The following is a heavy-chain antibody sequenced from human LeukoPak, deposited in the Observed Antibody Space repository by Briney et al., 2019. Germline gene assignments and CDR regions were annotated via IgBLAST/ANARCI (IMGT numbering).Heavy chain of an antibody. V-gene: IGHV1-18*04. Sequence: GASVKVSCKASGYNFTSYGISWVRQAPGQGLEWMGWISAYNGNTNYAQKLQGRVTMTTDTSTSTAYMELRSLRSDDTAVYYCARVSEDYGDRSEDYWGQGTLVTVSS. CDR1: GYNFTSYG. CDR2: ISAYNGNT. D-gene: IGHD4-17*01. CDR3: ARVSEDYGDRSEDY. J-gene: IGHJ4*02.